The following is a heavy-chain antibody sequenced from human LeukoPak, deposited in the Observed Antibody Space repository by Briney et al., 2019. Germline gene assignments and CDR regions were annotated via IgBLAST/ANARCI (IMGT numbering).Heavy chain of an antibody. D-gene: IGHD3-22*01. Sequence: KTSETLSLTCTVSGGSISSSSYYWGWIRQPPGKGLEWIGSIYYSGSTYYNPSLKSRVTISVDTSKNQFSLKLSSVTAADTAVYYCARHTREYYYDSSGYYYDYWGQGTLVTVSS. CDR1: GGSISSSSYY. CDR2: IYYSGST. CDR3: ARHTREYYYDSSGYYYDY. J-gene: IGHJ4*02. V-gene: IGHV4-39*01.